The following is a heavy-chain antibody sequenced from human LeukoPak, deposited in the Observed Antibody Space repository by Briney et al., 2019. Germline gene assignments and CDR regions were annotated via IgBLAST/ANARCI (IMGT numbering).Heavy chain of an antibody. J-gene: IGHJ6*02. CDR3: AKDAPAKRVYYYFGMDG. Sequence: SETLSLTCTVSGGSISSYYWSWIRQPPGKGLEWIGYIYYSGSTNYNPSLTSRVTISVDTSKNQFSLKLSSVTAAATAVYYCAKDAPAKRVYYYFGMDGWGQGTTVTVSS. CDR1: GGSISSYY. CDR2: IYYSGST. V-gene: IGHV4-59*01.